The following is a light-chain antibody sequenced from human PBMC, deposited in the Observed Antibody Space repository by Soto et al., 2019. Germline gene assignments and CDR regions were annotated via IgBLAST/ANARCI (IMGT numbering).Light chain of an antibody. Sequence: QSALTRPPSASGSPGQSVTISCPRTSSDVGAYNYVSWYQQLPGKAPKLIIYEVSKRPSGFPDRFSGSKSGNTSSLTVSGLQAEFFAYNYCTSTAGSHRFLHVF. CDR2: EVS. J-gene: IGLJ1*01. CDR1: SSDVGAYNY. CDR3: TSTAGSHRFLHV. V-gene: IGLV2-8*01.